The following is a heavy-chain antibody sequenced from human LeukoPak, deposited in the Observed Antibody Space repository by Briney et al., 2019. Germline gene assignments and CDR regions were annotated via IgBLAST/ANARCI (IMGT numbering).Heavy chain of an antibody. Sequence: SVKVSCKASGGTFSSYAISWVRQAPGQGLEWMGGIIPIFGTANSAQKFQGRVTITADESTSTAYMELSSLRSEDTAVYYCAREGDIVATTRPGNFDYWGQGTLVTVSS. CDR3: AREGDIVATTRPGNFDY. V-gene: IGHV1-69*01. CDR1: GGTFSSYA. CDR2: IIPIFGTA. D-gene: IGHD5-12*01. J-gene: IGHJ4*02.